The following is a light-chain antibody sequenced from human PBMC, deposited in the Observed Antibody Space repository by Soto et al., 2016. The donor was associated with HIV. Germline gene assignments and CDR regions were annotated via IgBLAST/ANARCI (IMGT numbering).Light chain of an antibody. V-gene: IGKV1-27*01. CDR3: QKYDRAPHS. CDR2: GAS. CDR1: QGIDNY. J-gene: IGKJ2*01. Sequence: DIQMTQSPSSLSASVGDRVTITCRASQGIDNYLAWYQQKPGKVPKLLIYGASTLQSGVPSRFSGSGSGTDFTLSISSLQPEDVATXYCQKYDRAPHSFGQGTKLEIK.